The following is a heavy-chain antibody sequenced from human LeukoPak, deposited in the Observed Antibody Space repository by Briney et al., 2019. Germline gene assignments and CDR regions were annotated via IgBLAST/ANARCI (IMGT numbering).Heavy chain of an antibody. CDR1: GFTLSSYA. J-gene: IGHJ4*02. Sequence: GGSLRLSCAASGFTLSSYAMTWVRQAPGKGLEWVSAISGSGGSTYYIDSVRGRFTISRDNSKNTLYLHMNSLTTEDTAVYYCATQFDPYSGTYFRLFDHWGQGALVTVS. CDR3: ATQFDPYSGTYFRLFDH. V-gene: IGHV3-23*01. D-gene: IGHD1-26*01. CDR2: ISGSGGST.